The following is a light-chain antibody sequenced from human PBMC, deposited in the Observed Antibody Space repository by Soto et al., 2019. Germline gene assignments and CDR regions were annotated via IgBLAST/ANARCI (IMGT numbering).Light chain of an antibody. V-gene: IGKV1-39*01. J-gene: IGKJ2*01. CDR2: AAS. CDR1: QSIRTY. CDR3: QQTYSTLGT. Sequence: DIQMTQSPSSLSASLGDRVTITCRASQSIRTYLNWYQQKPGKAPTLLIYAASRLQSGVPSRFSGSGSGTDFTLTISSLQPEDFATYHCQQTYSTLGTFGQGTNLEIK.